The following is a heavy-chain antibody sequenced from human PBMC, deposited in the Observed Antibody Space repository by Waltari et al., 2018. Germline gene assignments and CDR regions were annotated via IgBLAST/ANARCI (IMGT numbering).Heavy chain of an antibody. CDR2: IYHSGRT. D-gene: IGHD3-22*01. J-gene: IGHJ4*02. CDR1: GYSISSGYY. CDR3: ARHSSGYYYYLDY. V-gene: IGHV4-38-2*01. Sequence: QVQLQESGPGLVRPSETLSLTCAVSGYSISSGYYWGWIRKSPGKGLEWFGFIYHSGRTYFNPSLKSRVTISVDTSKNQFFLKLKSVTAADTAVYHCARHSSGYYYYLDYWGQGTLVTVSS.